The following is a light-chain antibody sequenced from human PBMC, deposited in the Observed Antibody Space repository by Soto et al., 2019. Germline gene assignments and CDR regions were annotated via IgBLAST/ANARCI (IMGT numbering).Light chain of an antibody. CDR1: QSVRSY. V-gene: IGKV3-11*01. Sequence: EIVLTQSPATLSLSPGERATLSCRASQSVRSYLAWYQQKPGKAPRLLIYDASNRATGIPARFSGSGSGTDFTLTISTLEPEDFAVYYCQQRSNWPSITFGQGTRLEI. J-gene: IGKJ5*01. CDR2: DAS. CDR3: QQRSNWPSIT.